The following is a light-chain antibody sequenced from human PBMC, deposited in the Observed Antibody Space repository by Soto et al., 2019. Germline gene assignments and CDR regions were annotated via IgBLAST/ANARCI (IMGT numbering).Light chain of an antibody. J-gene: IGKJ4*01. CDR1: ESINNN. Sequence: EIVMTQSPATLSVSPGEGATLSCTASESINNNLPWYQQKPGQAPRLLIYAATTRATGFPARFSGSGSGTEFTLTISSLQSEDFAVYYCQQHHKWPLTFGGGTKVDIK. CDR2: AAT. V-gene: IGKV3-15*01. CDR3: QQHHKWPLT.